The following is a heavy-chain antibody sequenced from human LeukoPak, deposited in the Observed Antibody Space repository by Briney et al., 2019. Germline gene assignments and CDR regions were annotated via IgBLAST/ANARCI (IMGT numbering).Heavy chain of an antibody. CDR2: ISSDGTSA. CDR3: VRLTFYEGRGHYPDH. J-gene: IGHJ4*02. CDR1: GFTFSSHR. Sequence: GGSLRLSCGASGFTFSSHRMHWVRQAPGEAPAWVARISSDGTSAVYADSVRGRFTVSKDNAKSTMFLQMDSLRAEDTAVYYCVRLTFYEGRGHYPDHWGQGTQVTVSS. D-gene: IGHD3-22*01. V-gene: IGHV3-74*01.